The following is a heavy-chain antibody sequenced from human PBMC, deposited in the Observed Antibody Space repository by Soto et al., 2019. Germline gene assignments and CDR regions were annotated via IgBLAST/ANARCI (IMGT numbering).Heavy chain of an antibody. Sequence: SLTCAVSGYSISSGYDWGWIRQPPGKGLEWIGNIFHSGRTYYNPSLKSRVALSVDTSKNQFSLKLTSLTAADTAVYYCAGARSVAGLDYWGRGTLVTVSS. D-gene: IGHD6-19*01. CDR2: IFHSGRT. CDR3: AGARSVAGLDY. CDR1: GYSISSGYD. V-gene: IGHV4-38-2*01. J-gene: IGHJ4*02.